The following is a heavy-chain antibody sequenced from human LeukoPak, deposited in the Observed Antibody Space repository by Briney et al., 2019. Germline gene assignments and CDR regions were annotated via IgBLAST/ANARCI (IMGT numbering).Heavy chain of an antibody. V-gene: IGHV3-23*01. J-gene: IGHJ6*03. CDR3: AKVAEPPMVRGVIMAGAGYYMDV. Sequence: GGSLRLSCAASGFTFSSYAMSWVRQAPGKGLEWVSAISGSGGSTYYADSVKGRFTISRDNSKNTLYLQMNSLRAEDTAVYYCAKVAEPPMVRGVIMAGAGYYMDVWGKGTTVTVSS. CDR1: GFTFSSYA. D-gene: IGHD3-10*01. CDR2: ISGSGGST.